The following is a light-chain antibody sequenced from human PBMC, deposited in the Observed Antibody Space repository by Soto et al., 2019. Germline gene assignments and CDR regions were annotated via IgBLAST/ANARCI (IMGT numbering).Light chain of an antibody. Sequence: DIQLTQSQSSMSASVGDRVTIACRASQTISNFLNWYQGKPGKPPKLLIYSSSTLQSGVPSRFSGSGSGTDFTLTINGLQPEDFASYWCQQSYNLPRTFGPGTKVDVK. V-gene: IGKV1-39*01. CDR3: QQSYNLPRT. CDR1: QTISNF. CDR2: SSS. J-gene: IGKJ1*01.